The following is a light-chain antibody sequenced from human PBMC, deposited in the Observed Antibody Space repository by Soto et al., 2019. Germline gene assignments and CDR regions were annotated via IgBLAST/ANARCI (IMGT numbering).Light chain of an antibody. V-gene: IGKV1-5*01. J-gene: IGKJ2*01. CDR1: QTINGR. Sequence: DIQMTQSLSTLSASIGDRVTITCRASQTINGRLAWYQQKPGRPPKLLIYDVSFLESGAPSRFSGSGSGTDFTLTISSLRPDDFATFYCQQYKVYPYTFGQGSRLDIQ. CDR2: DVS. CDR3: QQYKVYPYT.